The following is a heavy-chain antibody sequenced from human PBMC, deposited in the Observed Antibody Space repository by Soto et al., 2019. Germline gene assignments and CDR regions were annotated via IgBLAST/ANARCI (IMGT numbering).Heavy chain of an antibody. CDR1: GFTFSSYG. V-gene: IGHV3-30*03. D-gene: IGHD3-10*01. CDR2: ISYDGSNK. Sequence: QVQLVESGGGVVQPGRSLRLSCAASGFTFSSYGMHWVRQAPGKGLEWVAVISYDGSNKYYADSVKGRFTISRDNSKNTLYLPMNSLRAEDTAVYYCAPWFGAFDYWCQGTLVTVSS. CDR3: APWFGAFDY. J-gene: IGHJ4*02.